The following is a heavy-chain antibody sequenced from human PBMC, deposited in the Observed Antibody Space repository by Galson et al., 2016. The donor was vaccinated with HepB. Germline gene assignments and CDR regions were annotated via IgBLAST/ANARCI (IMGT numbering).Heavy chain of an antibody. V-gene: IGHV4-59*01. CDR2: VYKSGNT. D-gene: IGHD2-21*02. Sequence: ETLSLTCNVSGGSISSYFWSWIRQSPGKGLEWIGYVYKSGNTNYSPPLRSRVTVSVDTSKNQFSLKLRSVTAADTAVYYCARGVTGTPYFDFWGQGALVTVSS. CDR1: GGSISSYF. J-gene: IGHJ4*02. CDR3: ARGVTGTPYFDF.